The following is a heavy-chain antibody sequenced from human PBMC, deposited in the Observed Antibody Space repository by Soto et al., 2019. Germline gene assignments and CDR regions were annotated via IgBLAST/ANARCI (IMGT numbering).Heavy chain of an antibody. CDR1: GFTFSSYS. J-gene: IGHJ4*02. V-gene: IGHV3-21*01. CDR2: ISSSSSYI. Sequence: PGGSLRLSCAASGFTFSSYSMNWVRQAPGKGLEWVSSISSSSSYIYYADSVKGRFTISRDNAKNSLYLQMNSLRAEDTAVYYCARVGGGQQLALPYYFDYWGQGTLVTVSS. D-gene: IGHD6-13*01. CDR3: ARVGGGQQLALPYYFDY.